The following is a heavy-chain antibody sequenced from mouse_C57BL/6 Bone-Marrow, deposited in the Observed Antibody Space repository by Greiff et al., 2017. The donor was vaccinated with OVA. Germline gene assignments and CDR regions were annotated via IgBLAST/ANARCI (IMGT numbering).Heavy chain of an antibody. CDR1: GFNIKNTY. D-gene: IGHD2-5*01. J-gene: IGHJ4*01. CDR2: IDPANGNT. CDR3: ASGYYSNYYAMDY. Sequence: EVQLQESVAELVRPGASVKLSCTASGFNIKNTYMHWVKQRPEQGLEWIGRIDPANGNTKYAPKFQGKATITADTSSNTAYLQLSSLTSEDTAIYYCASGYYSNYYAMDYWGQGTSVTVSS. V-gene: IGHV14-3*01.